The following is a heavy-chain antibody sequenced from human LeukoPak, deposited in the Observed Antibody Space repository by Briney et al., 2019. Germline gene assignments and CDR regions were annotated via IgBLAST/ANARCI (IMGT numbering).Heavy chain of an antibody. D-gene: IGHD4-11*01. CDR1: GFSLRNSGMC. Sequence: SGPTLVNPTQTLTLTCTFSGFSLRNSGMCVSWIRQPPGKALEWLALIDLDDDKYYSTSLKTRLTISKDTSKNQVVLTMTNMDPVDTATYYCARIRDTSGDYSKGFFDYWGQGTLVTVSS. CDR3: ARIRDTSGDYSKGFFDY. CDR2: IDLDDDK. J-gene: IGHJ4*02. V-gene: IGHV2-70*01.